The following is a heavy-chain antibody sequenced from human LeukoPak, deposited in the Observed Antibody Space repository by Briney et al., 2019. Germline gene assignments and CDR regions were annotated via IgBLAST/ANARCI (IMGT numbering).Heavy chain of an antibody. Sequence: GVLRLSCAASGFTVSSNSMSWVRQAPGKGLEWVSVVYYGGTTNHADSVKGRFTISRDNSKNTLYLQMNSLRAEDTAVYYCARGSSSSLGRLDYWGQGTLVTVSS. D-gene: IGHD2-2*01. CDR1: GFTVSSNS. CDR3: ARGSSSSLGRLDY. CDR2: VYYGGTT. V-gene: IGHV3-66*01. J-gene: IGHJ4*02.